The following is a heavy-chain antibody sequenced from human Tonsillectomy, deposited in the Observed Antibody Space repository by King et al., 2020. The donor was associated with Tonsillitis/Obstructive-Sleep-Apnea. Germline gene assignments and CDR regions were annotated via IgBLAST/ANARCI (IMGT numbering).Heavy chain of an antibody. V-gene: IGHV1-46*01. CDR1: GYTFTSYY. CDR3: ARAWCGGDCYSWVGWFDP. D-gene: IGHD2-21*02. J-gene: IGHJ5*02. Sequence: QLVQSGAEVKKPGASVKVSCKASGYTFTSYYMHWVRQAPGQGLEWMGIINPSGGSTSYAQKFQGRVTMTRDTSTSTVYMELSSLRSEDTAVYYCARAWCGGDCYSWVGWFDPWGQGTLVTVSS. CDR2: INPSGGST.